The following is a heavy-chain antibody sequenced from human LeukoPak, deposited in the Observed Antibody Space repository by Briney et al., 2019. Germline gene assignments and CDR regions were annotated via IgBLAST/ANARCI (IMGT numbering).Heavy chain of an antibody. V-gene: IGHV4-31*03. CDR1: GASFNSDDQY. CDR3: SRGLDSRKLGY. Sequence: PSETLSFTCTVSGASFNSDDQYWDWIRQSPGKGLEWIGSIHPSGMLYNNPSLESRVTMSRDTSKNQFSLNLNSVTAADTAAYFCSRGLDSRKLGYWGQGILVTVSS. D-gene: IGHD3-22*01. J-gene: IGHJ4*02. CDR2: IHPSGML.